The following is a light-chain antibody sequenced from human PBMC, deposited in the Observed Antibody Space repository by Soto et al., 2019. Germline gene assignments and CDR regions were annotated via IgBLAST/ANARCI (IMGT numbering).Light chain of an antibody. CDR2: GAS. CDR1: QSVSTK. CDR3: QQYSSWPPYT. J-gene: IGKJ2*01. Sequence: EIVLTQSPGTLSVSPGERATLSCRASQSVSTKLAWYQQKPGQAPRLLIYGASTRATGIPARFSGSGSDTEFTLTISSLQSEDFAVYYCQQYSSWPPYTFGQGTKLEIK. V-gene: IGKV3-15*01.